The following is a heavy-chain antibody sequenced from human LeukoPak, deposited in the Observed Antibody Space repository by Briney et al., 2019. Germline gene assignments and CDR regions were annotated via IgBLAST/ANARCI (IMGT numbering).Heavy chain of an antibody. J-gene: IGHJ4*02. CDR2: INTYNANT. V-gene: IGHV1-18*01. CDR3: ARDRGDYDY. D-gene: IGHD4-17*01. CDR1: GYTFTTYG. Sequence: GASVKVSCKASGYTFTTYGITWVRQAPGQGLEWMGWINTYNANTNYAQKLQGRVTMTTDTSTSTAYMELWSLTSDDTAVYYCARDRGDYDYWGQGTLVTVSS.